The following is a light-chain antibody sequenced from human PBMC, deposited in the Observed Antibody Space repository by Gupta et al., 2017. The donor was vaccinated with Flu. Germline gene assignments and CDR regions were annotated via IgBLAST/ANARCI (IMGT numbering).Light chain of an antibody. CDR2: AAS. J-gene: IGKJ4*02. CDR3: RQDDNYPRT. V-gene: IGKV1-6*01. CDR1: QGIRAN. Sequence: AIQMAQSPSSLSASVGDRITITCRATQGIRANLAWYQQKPGKAPRFLIYAASFLQRGVPSRFSGSGSDRDFTLTISGLQPEDFATYYCRQDDNYPRTFGRGTEVEI.